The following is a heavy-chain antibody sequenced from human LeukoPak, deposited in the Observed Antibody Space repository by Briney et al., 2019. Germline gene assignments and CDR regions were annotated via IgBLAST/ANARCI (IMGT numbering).Heavy chain of an antibody. D-gene: IGHD2/OR15-2a*01. CDR2: ISAYNGNT. J-gene: IGHJ6*03. CDR3: ARGSFLFRSLDYYYYMDV. Sequence: GASVTVSCKASGYTFTSYGISWVRQAPGQGLEWMGWISAYNGNTNYAQKLQGRVTMTTDTSTSTAYMELRSLRSDDTAVYYCARGSFLFRSLDYYYYMDVWGKGATVTISS. CDR1: GYTFTSYG. V-gene: IGHV1-18*01.